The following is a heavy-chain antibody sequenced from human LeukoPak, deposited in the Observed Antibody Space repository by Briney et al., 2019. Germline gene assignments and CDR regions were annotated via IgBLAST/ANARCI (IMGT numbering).Heavy chain of an antibody. CDR2: INHSGST. D-gene: IGHD6-19*01. Sequence: SETLSLTCAVYGGSFSGYYWSWIRQPPGKGLEWIGEINHSGSTNYNPSLKSRVTISVDTSKNQFSLKLSSVTAADTAVYYCARQVRGYSSGWYGFDYWGQGTLVTVSS. CDR1: GGSFSGYY. V-gene: IGHV4-34*01. CDR3: ARQVRGYSSGWYGFDY. J-gene: IGHJ4*02.